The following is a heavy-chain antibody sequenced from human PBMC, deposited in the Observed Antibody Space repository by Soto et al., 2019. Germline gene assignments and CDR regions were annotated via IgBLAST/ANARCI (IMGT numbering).Heavy chain of an antibody. CDR1: GGSFSGYC. D-gene: IGHD3-10*01. CDR3: ATMRRTTMVRGATPFDY. Sequence: SETLSLTCAVYGGSFSGYCWSWIRQPPGKGLEWIGEINHSGSTNYNPSLKSRVTISVDTSKNQFSLKLSSVTAADTAVYYCATMRRTTMVRGATPFDYWGQGTLVTVSS. J-gene: IGHJ4*02. V-gene: IGHV4-34*01. CDR2: INHSGST.